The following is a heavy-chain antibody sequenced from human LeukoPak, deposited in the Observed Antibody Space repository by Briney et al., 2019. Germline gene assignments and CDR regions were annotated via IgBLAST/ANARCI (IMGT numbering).Heavy chain of an antibody. D-gene: IGHD3-3*01. CDR3: ARSYDFWSGYQDY. CDR1: GFTFSSYS. V-gene: IGHV3-21*01. Sequence: GGSLRLSCAASGFTFSSYSMNWVRQAPGKGLEWVSSISSSSSYIYYADSVKGRFTISRDNAKNSLYLQMNSLRAEDTAVYYCARSYDFWSGYQDYWGQGTLVTVSS. J-gene: IGHJ4*02. CDR2: ISSSSSYI.